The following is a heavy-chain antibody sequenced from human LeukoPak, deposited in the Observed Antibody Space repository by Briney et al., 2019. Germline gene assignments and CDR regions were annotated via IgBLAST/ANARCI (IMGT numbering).Heavy chain of an antibody. CDR3: AREGYCSGGSCYSGHWFDP. V-gene: IGHV1-46*01. Sequence: GASVKVSCKASGGTFTSYYMHWVRQAPGQGLEWMGIINPSGGSTSYAQKFQGRVTMTRDTSTSTVYMELSSLRSEDTAVYYCAREGYCSGGSCYSGHWFDPWGQGTLVTVSS. D-gene: IGHD2-15*01. CDR1: GGTFTSYY. CDR2: INPSGGST. J-gene: IGHJ5*02.